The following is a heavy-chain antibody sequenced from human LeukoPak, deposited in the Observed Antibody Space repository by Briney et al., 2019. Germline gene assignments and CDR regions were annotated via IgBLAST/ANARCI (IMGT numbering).Heavy chain of an antibody. CDR1: GSSISSSNW. Sequence: SDTLSLTCTVSGSSISSSNWWGWIRQPPGKGLEWIGYISYTGSIYYNPSLKSRLTMSVDPPKNQFSLKLNSVTAVDTAVYYCARTRAGIAGGFDPWGQGTLVTVSS. CDR2: ISYTGSI. V-gene: IGHV4-28*05. D-gene: IGHD6-19*01. CDR3: ARTRAGIAGGFDP. J-gene: IGHJ5*02.